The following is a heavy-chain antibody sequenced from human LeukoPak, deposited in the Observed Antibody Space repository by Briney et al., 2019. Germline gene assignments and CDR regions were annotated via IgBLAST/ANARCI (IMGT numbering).Heavy chain of an antibody. J-gene: IGHJ4*02. CDR1: GFTFSSYW. V-gene: IGHV3-7*01. CDR2: IKKDGCEE. CDR3: ARGRYGWLPFDY. Sequence: GGSLTLSWAVAGFTFSSYWMSWVSQAAGKVMERVANIKKDGCEEYYVDSVKGRFTISRDNAKTSLYLQMNSLRAEDTAVYYCARGRYGWLPFDYWGQGTLVTVSS. D-gene: IGHD3-16*01.